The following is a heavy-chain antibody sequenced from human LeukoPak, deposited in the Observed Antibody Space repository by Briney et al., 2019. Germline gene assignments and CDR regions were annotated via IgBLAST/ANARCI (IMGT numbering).Heavy chain of an antibody. V-gene: IGHV5-51*01. D-gene: IGHD6-13*01. CDR3: ARLSGGIAAAGPDFDY. Sequence: GESLKISCKGSGYSFTSYWIGWVRQMPGKGLEWMGIIYPGDSDTRYSPSFQGQVTISADKSISTAYLQWSSLKASDTAMYYCARLSGGIAAAGPDFDYWGQGTLVTVSS. CDR2: IYPGDSDT. CDR1: GYSFTSYW. J-gene: IGHJ4*02.